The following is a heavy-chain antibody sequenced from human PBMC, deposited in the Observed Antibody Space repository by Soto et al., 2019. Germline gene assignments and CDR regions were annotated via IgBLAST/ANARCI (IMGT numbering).Heavy chain of an antibody. Sequence: GGSLRLSCAASGFTFSSYAMHWVRQAPGKGLEWVAVISYDGSNKYYADSVKGRFTISRDNSKNTLYLQMNSLRAEDTAVYYCARATTYYDFCSGYAELVDYWGQGTLVTVSS. D-gene: IGHD3-3*01. CDR1: GFTFSSYA. CDR3: ARATTYYDFCSGYAELVDY. V-gene: IGHV3-30-3*01. CDR2: ISYDGSNK. J-gene: IGHJ4*02.